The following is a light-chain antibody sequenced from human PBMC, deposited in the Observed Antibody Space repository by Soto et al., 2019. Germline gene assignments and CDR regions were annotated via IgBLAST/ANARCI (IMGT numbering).Light chain of an antibody. CDR1: QSVSSN. CDR3: QQYNAWPPLT. Sequence: IVLSQSPSTLSLSPGERATLSCRASQSVSSNLAWYQQKPGQAPRLLIYGASTRATGVPARFSGSGSGTEFTLTISNLQSEDFAVYYCQQYNAWPPLTFGGGTKVDIK. CDR2: GAS. J-gene: IGKJ4*01. V-gene: IGKV3-15*01.